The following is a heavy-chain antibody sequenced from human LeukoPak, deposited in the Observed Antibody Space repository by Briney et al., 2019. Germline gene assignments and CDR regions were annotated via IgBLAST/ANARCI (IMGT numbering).Heavy chain of an antibody. Sequence: PSETLSLTCAVYGGSFSGYYWSWIRQPPGKGLEWIGYIYYTGSTNYNPSLKSRVTISVDTSKNQFSLKLSSVTAADTAVYYCARDRGYSNDAFDIWGQGTMVTVSS. V-gene: IGHV4-59*12. CDR1: GGSFSGYY. J-gene: IGHJ3*02. CDR3: ARDRGYSNDAFDI. D-gene: IGHD2-15*01. CDR2: IYYTGST.